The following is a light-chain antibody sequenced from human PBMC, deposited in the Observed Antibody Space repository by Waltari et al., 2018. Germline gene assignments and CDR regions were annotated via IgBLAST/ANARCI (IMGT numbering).Light chain of an antibody. CDR1: KAFLAGCNKRNY. Sequence: MVLTQSPYSRAVSLGGRPTIHSKLSKAFLAGCNKRNYLDWYKQKPGQPPKLLIYWVSCRESGVPDRFSGSGSGTDFTLTITSLQAEDVAVYYCKQYYNPPPLFTFGPGTKVDIK. CDR3: KQYYNPPPLFT. CDR2: WVS. J-gene: IGKJ3*01. V-gene: IGKV4-1*01.